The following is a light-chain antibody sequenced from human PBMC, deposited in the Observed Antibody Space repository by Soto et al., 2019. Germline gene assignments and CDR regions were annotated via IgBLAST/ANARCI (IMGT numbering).Light chain of an antibody. J-gene: IGKJ1*01. CDR2: DAS. CDR1: QNVSSNY. CDR3: QRYRRSHPSWT. V-gene: IGKV3-20*01. Sequence: EIVLTPSQGTLSLSPGERATLSCRASQNVSSNYLPWYQQKPAQHPRLLISDASSRAIGIPDRFSGSGSGTGFTPTISGLEPEDFAVYSCQRYRRSHPSWTFGQGNKVEIK.